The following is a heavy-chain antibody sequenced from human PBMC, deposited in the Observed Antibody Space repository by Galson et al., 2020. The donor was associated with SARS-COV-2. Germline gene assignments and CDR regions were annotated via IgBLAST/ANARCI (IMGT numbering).Heavy chain of an antibody. J-gene: IGHJ4*02. CDR2: ISAYNGNT. CDR3: ARALLYYYDSSDTGGFDY. V-gene: IGHV1-18*01. CDR1: GYTFTSYG. Sequence: ASVKVSCKASGYTFTSYGISWVRQAPGQGLEWMGWISAYNGNTNYAQKLQGRVTMTTDTSTSTAYMELRSLRSYDTAVYYCARALLYYYDSSDTGGFDYWGQGTLVTVSS. D-gene: IGHD3-22*01.